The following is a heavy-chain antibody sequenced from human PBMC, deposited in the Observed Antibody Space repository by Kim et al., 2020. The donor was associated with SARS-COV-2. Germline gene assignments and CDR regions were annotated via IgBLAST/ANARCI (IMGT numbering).Heavy chain of an antibody. CDR2: NK. CDR3: ASPEVAGLYY. J-gene: IGHJ4*02. Sequence: NKYYADSVKGRFTLSRDNSKNTLYLQMNSLRAEDTAVYYCASPEVAGLYYWGQGTLVTVSS. D-gene: IGHD6-19*01. V-gene: IGHV3-30*02.